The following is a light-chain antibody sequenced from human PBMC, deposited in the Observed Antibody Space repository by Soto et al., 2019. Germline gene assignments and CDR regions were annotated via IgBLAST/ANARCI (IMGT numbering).Light chain of an antibody. J-gene: IGKJ1*01. CDR2: KAS. V-gene: IGKV1-5*03. Sequence: DIQMTQSPSTLSGSVGDRVTITCRASQTISSWLAWYQQKPGKAPKLLIYKASTLKSGVQSRFSGSGSGTEFTLTISSLQPDDFATYYCQHYNSYSEAFGQGTKVGLK. CDR1: QTISSW. CDR3: QHYNSYSEA.